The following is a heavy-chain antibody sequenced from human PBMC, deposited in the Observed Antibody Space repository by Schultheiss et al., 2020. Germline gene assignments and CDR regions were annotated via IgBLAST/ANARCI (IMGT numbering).Heavy chain of an antibody. Sequence: SETLSLTCAVYGGSFSGYYWSWIRQPPGKGLEWIGEINHSGSTYYNPSLKSRVTMSVDTSKNQFSLKLSSVTAADTAVYCCARGGGGWWFDPWGQGTLVTVSS. J-gene: IGHJ5*02. D-gene: IGHD2-15*01. CDR1: GGSFSGYY. CDR3: ARGGGGWWFDP. CDR2: INHSGST. V-gene: IGHV4-34*01.